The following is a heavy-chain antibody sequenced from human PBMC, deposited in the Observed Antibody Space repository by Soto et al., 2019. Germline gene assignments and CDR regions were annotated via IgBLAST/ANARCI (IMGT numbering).Heavy chain of an antibody. D-gene: IGHD6-19*01. CDR2: LSYEGSEE. J-gene: IGHJ4*02. CDR3: ALTRRSSLLEVAGPGFEY. CDR1: GFNFGVFG. V-gene: IGHV3-30*03. Sequence: LRLSCAASGFNFGVFGMHWVRQAPGKGLEWLSVLSYEGSEEYYADSVRGRFTISRDNSKNTLFLQMDSLRVDDTGVYYCALTRRSSLLEVAGPGFEYWGQGTLVTVSS.